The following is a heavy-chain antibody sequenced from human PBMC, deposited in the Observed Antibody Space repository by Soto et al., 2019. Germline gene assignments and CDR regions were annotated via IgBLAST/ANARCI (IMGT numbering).Heavy chain of an antibody. Sequence: WGSLRLSCGGCGLTFSNGWMNWVRQAPGKGLEWVGRIKSETDGGTIDYAAPVKGRFTISRDDSNNTLYLQMNSLKTEDTATYYCAKYQRNPGAFDPWGPGTQVTVSS. V-gene: IGHV3-15*07. J-gene: IGHJ5*02. CDR1: GLTFSNGW. CDR3: AKYQRNPGAFDP. D-gene: IGHD1-1*01. CDR2: IKSETDGGTI.